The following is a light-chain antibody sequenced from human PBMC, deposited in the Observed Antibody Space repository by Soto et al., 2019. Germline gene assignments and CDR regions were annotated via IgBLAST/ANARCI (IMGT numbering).Light chain of an antibody. CDR2: QAS. CDR1: QSIDSW. CDR3: QAYQYFSYS. Sequence: DIQMTQSPSTLSASVGDRVTITCRASQSIDSWLAWYQQKPGKDPKVLIYQASTLESGVPPRFSGCGSCTHSTLAITSLQPDYCATYYCQAYQYFSYSFGQGTNLEIK. V-gene: IGKV1-5*03. J-gene: IGKJ2*03.